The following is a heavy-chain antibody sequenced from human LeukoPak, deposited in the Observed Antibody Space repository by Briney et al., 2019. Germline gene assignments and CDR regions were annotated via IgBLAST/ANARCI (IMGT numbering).Heavy chain of an antibody. J-gene: IGHJ6*03. V-gene: IGHV1-69*13. Sequence: SVKVSCKASGGTFSSYAISWVRQAPGQGLEWMGGIIPIFGTANYAQKFQGRVTITADESTSTACMELSSLRSEDTAVYYCARDPYGGYVGNYYYMDVWGKGTTVTVSS. CDR1: GGTFSSYA. CDR3: ARDPYGGYVGNYYYMDV. CDR2: IIPIFGTA. D-gene: IGHD5-12*01.